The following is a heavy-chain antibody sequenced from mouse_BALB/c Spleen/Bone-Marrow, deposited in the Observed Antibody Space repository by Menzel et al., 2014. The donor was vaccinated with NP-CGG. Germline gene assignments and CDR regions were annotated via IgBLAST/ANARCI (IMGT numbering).Heavy chain of an antibody. J-gene: IGHJ3*01. V-gene: IGHV1-69*01. CDR2: IDTSDSYT. CDR3: ARSDYRYDPLAY. CDR1: GHTFTDYW. D-gene: IGHD2-14*01. Sequence: VQLQQSGAELVMPGASVKMSCKASGHTFTDYWMHWVKPRPGQGLEWIGAIDTSDSYTSYNQKFKGKATLTVDESSNTAYMQLSSLTSEDSAVYYCARSDYRYDPLAYWGQGTLVTVSA.